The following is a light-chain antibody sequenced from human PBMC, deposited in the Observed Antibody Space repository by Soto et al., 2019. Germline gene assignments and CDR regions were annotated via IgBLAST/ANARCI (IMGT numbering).Light chain of an antibody. J-gene: IGLJ1*01. Sequence: QSVLTQPASVSGSPGQSITISCTGSSSDVGAYNYVSWYQQHPGKAPKLMIYEVSNRPSGVSNRFSGSKSGNTASLTISGLQAEDEADYYCMSYASSSTLVVFGTGTKVTVL. V-gene: IGLV2-14*01. CDR2: EVS. CDR3: MSYASSSTLVV. CDR1: SSDVGAYNY.